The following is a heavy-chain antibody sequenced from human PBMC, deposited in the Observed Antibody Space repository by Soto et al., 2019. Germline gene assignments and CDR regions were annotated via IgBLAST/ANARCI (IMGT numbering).Heavy chain of an antibody. CDR1: GGSISGSNW. CDR2: IYHSGST. J-gene: IGHJ4*02. CDR3: ERFLLRGMATLGYYFDY. Sequence: SETLSLTCAVSGGSISGSNWWSWVRQPPGKGLEWIGEIYHSGSTNYNPSLKSRVTISVDTSKNQFSLKLSSVTAADTAVYYCERFLLRGMATLGYYFDYWGQGTLVTVSS. V-gene: IGHV4-4*02. D-gene: IGHD3-16*01.